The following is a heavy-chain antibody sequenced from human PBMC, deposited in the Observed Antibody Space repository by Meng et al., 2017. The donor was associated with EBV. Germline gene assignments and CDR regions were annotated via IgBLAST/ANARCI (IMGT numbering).Heavy chain of an antibody. CDR1: CGSISSSNG. CDR2: IYHSGST. J-gene: IGHJ4*02. D-gene: IGHD1-1*01. CDR3: VGTRTGTPDS. V-gene: IGHV4-4*02. Sequence: VQLRAGGPGPVKPSGIPSLACAGSCGSISSSNGWRWVRQPPGKGLEWIGVIYHSGSTNNNPSLKSRVTISVDKSKNQFSLKLSSVTAADTAVYYCVGTRTGTPDSWGQGTLVTVSS.